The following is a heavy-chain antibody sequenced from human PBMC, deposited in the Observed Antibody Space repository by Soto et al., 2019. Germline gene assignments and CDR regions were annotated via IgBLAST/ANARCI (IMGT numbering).Heavy chain of an antibody. J-gene: IGHJ4*02. CDR2: INHSGST. CDR3: ARFTPTTSIAAAGSLA. Sequence: SETLSLTCAVYGGSFSGYYWSWIRQPPGKGLEWIGEINHSGSTNYNPSLKSRVTISVDTSKNQFSLKLSSVTAADTAVYYCARFTPTTSIAAAGSLAWGQGTLVTVSS. V-gene: IGHV4-34*01. D-gene: IGHD6-13*01. CDR1: GGSFSGYY.